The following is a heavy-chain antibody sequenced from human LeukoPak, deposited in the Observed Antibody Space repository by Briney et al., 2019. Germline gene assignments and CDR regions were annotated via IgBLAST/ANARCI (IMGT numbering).Heavy chain of an antibody. CDR2: ISSSGSNI. CDR1: GFTFSDYY. V-gene: IGHV3-11*04. CDR3: ARGAYSSSWYFDY. Sequence: GGSLRLSCAASGFTFSDYYMSWVRQAPGKGLEWVSYISSSGSNIYYADSVMGRFTISRDNANNSLYLQMNSLRAEDTAVYYCARGAYSSSWYFDYWGQGTLVTVSS. D-gene: IGHD6-13*01. J-gene: IGHJ4*02.